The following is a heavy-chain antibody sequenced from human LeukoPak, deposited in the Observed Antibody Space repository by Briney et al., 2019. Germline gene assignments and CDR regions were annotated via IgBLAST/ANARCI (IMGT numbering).Heavy chain of an antibody. D-gene: IGHD3-10*01. CDR2: ISSSSSSI. CDR3: ARDRFGAV. V-gene: IGHV3-21*01. Sequence: GGSLRLSCAASGFTFSGYSMNWVRQVPGKGLEWVSSISSSSSSIYYADSVKGRFTISRDNAKNSLYLQMNSLRAEDTAVYYCARDRFGAVWGQGTLVTVSS. CDR1: GFTFSGYS. J-gene: IGHJ4*02.